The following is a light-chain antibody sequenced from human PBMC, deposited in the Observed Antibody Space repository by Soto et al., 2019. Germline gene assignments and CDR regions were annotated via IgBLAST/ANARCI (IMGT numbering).Light chain of an antibody. CDR2: EGS. J-gene: IGLJ2*01. Sequence: QSVLTQPASVSGSPGKSITISCTGTSSDVGSYNLVSWYQQHPGKAPKLMIYEGSKRPSGVSNRFSGSKSGNTASLTISGLQAEDEADYYCCSYAGSRTVVFGGGTKVTVL. CDR1: SSDVGSYNL. CDR3: CSYAGSRTVV. V-gene: IGLV2-23*01.